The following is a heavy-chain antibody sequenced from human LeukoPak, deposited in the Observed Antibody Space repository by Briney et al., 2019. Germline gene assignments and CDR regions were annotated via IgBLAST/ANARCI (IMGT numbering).Heavy chain of an antibody. J-gene: IGHJ4*02. CDR1: GGSISSYY. CDR3: GRGGIAAAASGIDY. D-gene: IGHD6-13*01. V-gene: IGHV4-59*12. CDR2: IYQNGNT. Sequence: PSETLSLTCTVSGGSISSYYWGWIRQPPGKGLEWIGYIYQNGNTYYNPSLKSRVTISVDRSKNQFSLNLSSVTAADTAVYSCGRGGIAAAASGIDYWGQGTLVAVSS.